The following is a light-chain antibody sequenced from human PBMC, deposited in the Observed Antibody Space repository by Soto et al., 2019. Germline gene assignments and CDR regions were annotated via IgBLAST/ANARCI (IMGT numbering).Light chain of an antibody. CDR1: QSVSSSY. CDR3: QQYSTSPS. V-gene: IGKV3-20*01. CDR2: GAS. Sequence: EIVLTQSPGTLSLSPGERATLPCRASQSVSSSYLAWYQQKPGQAPRLLIYGASSRDTGIPDRFSGSGSGTDFILIISRLEPEDFAVYYCQQYSTSPSFGEGTKVEIK. J-gene: IGKJ4*01.